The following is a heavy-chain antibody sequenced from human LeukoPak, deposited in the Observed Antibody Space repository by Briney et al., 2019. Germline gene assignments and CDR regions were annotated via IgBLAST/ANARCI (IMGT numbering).Heavy chain of an antibody. CDR2: ISGSGGST. V-gene: IGHV3-23*01. CDR3: AKDGNWVYYYGMDV. J-gene: IGHJ6*02. CDR1: GFTFSSYG. Sequence: GGSLRLSCAASGFTFSSYGMHWVRQAPGKGLEWVSAISGSGGSTYYADSVKGRFTISRDNSKNTLYLQMNSLRAEDTAVYYCAKDGNWVYYYGMDVWDQGTTVTVSS. D-gene: IGHD7-27*01.